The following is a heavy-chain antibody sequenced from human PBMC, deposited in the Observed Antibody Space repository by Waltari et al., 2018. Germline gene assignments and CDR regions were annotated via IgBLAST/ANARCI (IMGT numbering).Heavy chain of an antibody. CDR2: ISSSSSYI. D-gene: IGHD3-3*01. Sequence: EVQLVESGGGLVKPGGSLRLSCAASGFTFSRYSMNWVRQAPGKGLEWVSSISSSSSYIYYADSVKGRFTISRDNAKNSLYRQMNSLRAEDTAVYYCARAPYYDFWSAGADYYYMDVWGKGTTVTVSS. CDR1: GFTFSRYS. J-gene: IGHJ6*03. CDR3: ARAPYYDFWSAGADYYYMDV. V-gene: IGHV3-21*01.